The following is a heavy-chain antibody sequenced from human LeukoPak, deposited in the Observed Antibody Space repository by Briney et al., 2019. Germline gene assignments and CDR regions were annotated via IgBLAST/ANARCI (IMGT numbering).Heavy chain of an antibody. J-gene: IGHJ4*02. D-gene: IGHD1-26*01. Sequence: GGSLRLSCAASGFTFSNYWMTWVRQAPGKGLEWVASIEDDGDQKNYGDSVKGRFTISRDNAENSLYLQMNILRVEDTAVYYCARDIPRGSTHLDYWGQGTLVTVSA. V-gene: IGHV3-7*01. CDR3: ARDIPRGSTHLDY. CDR2: IEDDGDQK. CDR1: GFTFSNYW.